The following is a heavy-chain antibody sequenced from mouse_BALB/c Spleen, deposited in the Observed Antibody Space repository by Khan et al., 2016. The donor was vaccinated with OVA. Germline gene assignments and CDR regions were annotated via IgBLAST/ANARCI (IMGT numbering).Heavy chain of an antibody. CDR3: TRWATWFFDV. Sequence: VQLQQSGAELVRPGTSVKMSCKASGYTFTNYWLGWVKQRPGHGLEWIGDIYPGGDYTNYNEKFKGRATLTVDTSSNTAYMQLSSLTAEDSAVYCCTRWATWFFDVWGAGTTVTVSS. D-gene: IGHD3-1*01. V-gene: IGHV1-63*02. CDR2: IYPGGDYT. CDR1: GYTFTNYW. J-gene: IGHJ1*01.